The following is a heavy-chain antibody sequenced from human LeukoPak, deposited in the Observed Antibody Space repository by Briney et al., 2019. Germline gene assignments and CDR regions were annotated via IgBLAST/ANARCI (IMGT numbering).Heavy chain of an antibody. CDR2: ISSNGGST. CDR3: AREDWGSFDY. CDR1: GFSFSNYG. Sequence: GGSLRLSCAASGFSFSNYGMHWVRQAPGKGLEYVSAISSNGGSTYYANSVKGRFTISRDNSKNTVFLQMGSLRAEDMAVYYCAREDWGSFDYWGQGTLVAVSS. J-gene: IGHJ4*02. D-gene: IGHD7-27*01. V-gene: IGHV3-64*01.